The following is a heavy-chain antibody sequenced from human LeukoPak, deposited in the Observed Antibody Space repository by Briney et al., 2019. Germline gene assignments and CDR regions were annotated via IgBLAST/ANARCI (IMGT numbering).Heavy chain of an antibody. Sequence: PGGSLRLSCPASGFSFRSYSMHWVRDAPGTGLEGVSYINSSSSTIYYADSVKGRFTISRDNGKNSLYLQMNSLRDEDTAVYYCARVNDATGSMGYWGQGTLVTVSS. CDR1: GFSFRSYS. J-gene: IGHJ4*02. V-gene: IGHV3-48*02. CDR3: ARVNDATGSMGY. CDR2: INSSSSTI. D-gene: IGHD3-9*01.